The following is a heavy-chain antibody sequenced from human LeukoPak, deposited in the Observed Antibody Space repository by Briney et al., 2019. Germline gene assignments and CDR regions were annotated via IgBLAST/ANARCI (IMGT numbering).Heavy chain of an antibody. CDR2: ISTSSNYI. CDR3: ARGGDAFDI. V-gene: IGHV3-21*01. CDR1: GFTFSNYS. Sequence: GGSLRLSCAASGFTFSNYSLNWVRQAPGKGLEWVSSISTSSNYIYDADSVKGRFAISRDNAKNSLYLQMNSLRAEDTAVYYCARGGDAFDIWGQGTMVTVFS. J-gene: IGHJ3*02.